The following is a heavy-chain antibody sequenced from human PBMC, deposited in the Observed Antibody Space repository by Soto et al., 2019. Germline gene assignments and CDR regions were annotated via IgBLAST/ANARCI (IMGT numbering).Heavy chain of an antibody. V-gene: IGHV3-23*01. CDR3: GQAGGAGSYKRGMDV. CDR1: GFTCSSYA. J-gene: IGHJ6*04. CDR2: IRGSGGST. Sequence: EVQLLESGGGLVQPGGSLRLSCAASGFTCSSYAMSWVRQAPGTGLEWVSTIRGSGGSTYYADSVKGRFTVSRDNSKKTPDLQTNSLRAEETAVSYCGQAGGAGSYKRGMDVGGKGTTVTVSS. D-gene: IGHD3-10*01.